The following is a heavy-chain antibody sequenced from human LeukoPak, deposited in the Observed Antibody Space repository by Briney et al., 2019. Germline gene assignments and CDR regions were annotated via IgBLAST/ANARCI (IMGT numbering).Heavy chain of an antibody. J-gene: IGHJ3*02. Sequence: ASVKVSCKASGYTFTSYYMHWVRQAPGQGLEWMGIISPSGGSTSYAQKFQGRVTMTRDTSTSTVYMELSSLRSEDTAVYYCARCPYYDILTGHDAFDIWGQGTMVTVSS. V-gene: IGHV1-46*01. CDR2: ISPSGGST. CDR1: GYTFTSYY. CDR3: ARCPYYDILTGHDAFDI. D-gene: IGHD3-9*01.